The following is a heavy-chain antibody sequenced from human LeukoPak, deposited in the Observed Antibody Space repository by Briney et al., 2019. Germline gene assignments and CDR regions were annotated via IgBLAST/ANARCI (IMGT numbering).Heavy chain of an antibody. D-gene: IGHD3-22*01. CDR2: ISAYNGNT. V-gene: IGHV1-18*01. J-gene: IGHJ4*02. CDR3: ARDVDSCGYYCFDY. Sequence: ASVKVSCKASGYTFTSYGISWVRQAPGQGLEWMGWISAYNGNTNYAQKLQGRVTMTTDTSTSTAYMELRSLRSDDTAVYYCARDVDSCGYYCFDYWGQGTLVTVSS. CDR1: GYTFTSYG.